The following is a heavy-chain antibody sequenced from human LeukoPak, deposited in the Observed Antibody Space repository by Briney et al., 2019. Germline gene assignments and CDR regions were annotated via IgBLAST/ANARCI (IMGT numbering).Heavy chain of an antibody. Sequence: GGSLRLSCAASGFTFSIYAMTWVRQAPGKGLEWVSAISGNSRDTHYIDSVKGRFTISRDNSKNTLYLQMNSLRDDDTAVYYCARYCSGGSCFLNYYGMDVWGQGTMVTVSS. CDR2: ISGNSRDT. V-gene: IGHV3-23*01. J-gene: IGHJ6*02. D-gene: IGHD2-15*01. CDR3: ARYCSGGSCFLNYYGMDV. CDR1: GFTFSIYA.